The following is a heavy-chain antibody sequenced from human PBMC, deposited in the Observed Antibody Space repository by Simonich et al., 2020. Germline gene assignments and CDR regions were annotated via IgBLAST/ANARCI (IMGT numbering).Heavy chain of an antibody. Sequence: QVQLVQSGAEVKKPGASVKVSCKVSGYTLTELSMHWVRQAPGKGLEWMGGFEPGDGETIYEKKFQGRVTMTEDTSTDTAYMELSSLRSEDTAVYYCATRNTMGSGSYYYYYYGMDVWGQGTTVTVSS. CDR2: FEPGDGET. CDR1: GYTLTELS. V-gene: IGHV1-24*01. CDR3: ATRNTMGSGSYYYYYYGMDV. D-gene: IGHD3-10*01. J-gene: IGHJ6*02.